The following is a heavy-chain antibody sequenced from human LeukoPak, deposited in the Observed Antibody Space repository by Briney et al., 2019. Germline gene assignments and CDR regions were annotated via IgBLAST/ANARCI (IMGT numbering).Heavy chain of an antibody. Sequence: GGSLRLSCAASGLTFSTYNMNWVRQAPGKELEWVSYIDSSNSPIYYADSVKGRFTISRDNGKNSLYLQMNSLRDEDTAVYYCARDRCSGGSCYFDYWGQGTLVTVSS. V-gene: IGHV3-48*02. J-gene: IGHJ4*02. D-gene: IGHD2-15*01. CDR3: ARDRCSGGSCYFDY. CDR1: GLTFSTYN. CDR2: IDSSNSPI.